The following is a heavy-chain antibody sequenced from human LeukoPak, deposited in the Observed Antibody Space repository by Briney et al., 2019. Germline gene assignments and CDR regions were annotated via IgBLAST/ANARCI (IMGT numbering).Heavy chain of an antibody. V-gene: IGHV4-59*01. D-gene: IGHD6-13*01. CDR1: GGSISSYY. Sequence: SETLSLTCTVSGGSISSYYWSWIRQPPGKGLEWIGYIYYSGSTNYNPSLKSRVTISVDTSKNQFSLKLSSVTAADTAVYYCARGGQQLFDYWGQGTLVTVSP. CDR2: IYYSGST. CDR3: ARGGQQLFDY. J-gene: IGHJ4*02.